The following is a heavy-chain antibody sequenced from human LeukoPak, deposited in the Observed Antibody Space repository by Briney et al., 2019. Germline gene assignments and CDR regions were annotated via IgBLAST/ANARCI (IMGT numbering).Heavy chain of an antibody. Sequence: GESLKISCKGSGYSFTGYWIGWVRQMPGKGLEWMGIIYPGDSDIRYSPSFQGQVTISADKSISTAYLQWSSLKASDTAMYYRARRLSYGDYDYWGQGTLVTVSS. V-gene: IGHV5-51*01. D-gene: IGHD4-17*01. CDR3: ARRLSYGDYDY. J-gene: IGHJ4*02. CDR2: IYPGDSDI. CDR1: GYSFTGYW.